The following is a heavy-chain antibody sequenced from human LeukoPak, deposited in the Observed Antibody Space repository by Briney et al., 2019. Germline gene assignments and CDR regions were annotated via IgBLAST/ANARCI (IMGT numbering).Heavy chain of an antibody. CDR2: IYHSGSS. D-gene: IGHD2-15*01. CDR1: GGSISSSNW. CDR3: ARPRSTNYFDY. Sequence: SDTLPLTCAVSGGSISSSNWWSWVRQPPGKGLEWSGEIYHSGSSNYNPSLKSRVTISVDKSKNHFYLKLSAVTAADTAVYYCARPRSTNYFDYWGQGTLVTVSS. V-gene: IGHV4-4*02. J-gene: IGHJ4*02.